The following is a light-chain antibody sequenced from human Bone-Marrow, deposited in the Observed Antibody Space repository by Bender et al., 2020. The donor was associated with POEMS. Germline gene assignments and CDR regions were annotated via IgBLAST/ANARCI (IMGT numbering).Light chain of an antibody. Sequence: QSALTQPPSASGSPGQSLTISCTRTSSDVGGFDYVSWYQQHPGKAPKLMIYDVSKRPSGVPDRFSGSKSGNTASLTVSGLQAEDEAEYYCSSYSGSNSVLFGGGTKLTVL. J-gene: IGLJ2*01. CDR2: DVS. CDR1: SSDVGGFDY. V-gene: IGLV2-8*01. CDR3: SSYSGSNSVL.